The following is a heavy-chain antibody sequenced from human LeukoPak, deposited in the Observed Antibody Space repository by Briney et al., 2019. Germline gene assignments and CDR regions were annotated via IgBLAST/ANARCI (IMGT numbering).Heavy chain of an antibody. CDR1: GFTVSSNY. V-gene: IGHV3-21*01. D-gene: IGHD3-10*01. Sequence: GGSLRLSCAASGFTVSSNYMSWVRQAPGKGLEWVSSISSSSSYVYYADSVKGRFTISRDNAKNSLYLQMNSLRAEDTAVYYCARGLRGVYDYWGQGTLVTVSS. CDR2: ISSSSSYV. CDR3: ARGLRGVYDY. J-gene: IGHJ4*02.